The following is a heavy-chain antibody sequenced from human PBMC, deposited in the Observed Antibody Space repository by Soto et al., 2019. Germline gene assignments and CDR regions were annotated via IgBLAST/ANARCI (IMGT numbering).Heavy chain of an antibody. CDR1: GGSISSYY. CDR2: IYYSGST. CDR3: ARAITIFGALSVSGYYYMDV. J-gene: IGHJ6*03. D-gene: IGHD3-3*01. V-gene: IGHV4-59*01. Sequence: SETLSLTCTVSGGSISSYYWSWIRQPPGKGLEWIGYIYYSGSTNYNPSLKSRVTISVDTSKNQFSLKLSSVTAADTTVYYCARAITIFGALSVSGYYYMDVWGKGTTVTVSS.